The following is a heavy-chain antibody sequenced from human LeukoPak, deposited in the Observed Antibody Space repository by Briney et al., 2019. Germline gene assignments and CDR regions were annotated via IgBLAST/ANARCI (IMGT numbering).Heavy chain of an antibody. CDR3: ARPEANWNYLSAIDY. J-gene: IGHJ4*02. V-gene: IGHV3-21*01. CDR1: GFTFSSYE. CDR2: ISSSSSYI. D-gene: IGHD1-7*01. Sequence: GGSLRLSCAASGFTFSSYEMNWVRQAPGKGLEWVSSISSSSSYIYYADSVKGRFTISRDNAKNSLYLQMNSLRAEDTAVYYCARPEANWNYLSAIDYWGQGTLVTVSS.